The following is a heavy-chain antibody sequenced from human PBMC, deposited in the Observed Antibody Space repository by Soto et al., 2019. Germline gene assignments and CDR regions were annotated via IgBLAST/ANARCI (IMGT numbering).Heavy chain of an antibody. CDR2: IGTSGTPT. CDR1: VFSFMNYA. CDR3: TRILWSSRRDALDI. J-gene: IGHJ6*02. D-gene: IGHD2-21*01. V-gene: IGHV3-23*01. Sequence: PGSALRVYCIASVFSFMNYAMAWVRQAPGEDLEWVSAIGTSGTPTLYADSVKSRFSISRDDSRNTVSLQMNSLGVEDTATYYCTRILWSSRRDALDIWGQGTTVTVSS.